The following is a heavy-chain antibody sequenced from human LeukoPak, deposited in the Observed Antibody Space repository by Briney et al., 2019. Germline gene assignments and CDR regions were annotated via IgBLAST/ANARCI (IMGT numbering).Heavy chain of an antibody. CDR2: INHSGST. D-gene: IGHD3-16*01. CDR3: AAEGAAGGDYFDY. CDR1: GYSISSGYY. Sequence: PSETLSLTCAVSGYSISSGYYWGWIRQPPGKGLEWIGEINHSGSTNYNPSLKSRVTISVDTSKSQFSLKLSSVTAADTAVYYCAAEGAAGGDYFDYWGQGTLVTVSS. V-gene: IGHV4-38-2*01. J-gene: IGHJ4*02.